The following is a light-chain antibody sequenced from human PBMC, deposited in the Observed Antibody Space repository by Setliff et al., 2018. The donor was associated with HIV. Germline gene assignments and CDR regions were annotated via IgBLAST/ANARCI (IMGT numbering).Light chain of an antibody. CDR1: DIGGKS. CDR2: DDS. J-gene: IGLJ1*01. Sequence: YELTQPPSVSVAPGKTAKITCGGNDIGGKSVHWYQQKPGQAHVAVVYDDSDRTSGIPERFSGSNSGNMATLTISRVEAGDEADYYCQVWDRGSDHYVFGSGTKVTVL. CDR3: QVWDRGSDHYV. V-gene: IGLV3-21*03.